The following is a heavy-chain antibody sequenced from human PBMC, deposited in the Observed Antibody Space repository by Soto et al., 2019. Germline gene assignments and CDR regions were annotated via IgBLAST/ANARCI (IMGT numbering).Heavy chain of an antibody. Sequence: PGGSLRLSCAASGFSFGYYAMSWVRQAPGKGLEWVSGISGTGSRTSYADSVRGRFTISRDNVNNTLSLQMDSLRAEDTAVYYCAKLPWEVAPSWGQGTLVTVSS. CDR1: GFSFGYYA. V-gene: IGHV3-23*01. CDR3: AKLPWEVAPS. CDR2: ISGTGSRT. J-gene: IGHJ5*02. D-gene: IGHD1-26*01.